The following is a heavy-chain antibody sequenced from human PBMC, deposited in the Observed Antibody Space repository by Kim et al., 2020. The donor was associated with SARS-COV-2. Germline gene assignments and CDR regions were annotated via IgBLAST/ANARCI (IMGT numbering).Heavy chain of an antibody. CDR2: IYHSGST. CDR3: ARIGTGFTMVQADYYYYGMDV. D-gene: IGHD3-10*01. J-gene: IGHJ6*02. V-gene: IGHV4-4*02. CDR1: GGSISSSNW. Sequence: SETLSLTCAVSGGSISSSNWWSWVRQPPGKGLEWIGEIYHSGSTNYNPSLKSRVTISVDKSKNQFSLKLSSVTAADTAVYYCARIGTGFTMVQADYYYYGMDVWGQGTTVTVSS.